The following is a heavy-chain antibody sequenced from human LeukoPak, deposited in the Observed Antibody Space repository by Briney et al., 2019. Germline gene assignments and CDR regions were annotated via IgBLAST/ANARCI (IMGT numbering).Heavy chain of an antibody. D-gene: IGHD2-15*01. V-gene: IGHV4-39*01. CDR3: ASKGDYSWVDP. CDR1: GGSISSSSYY. Sequence: SETLSLTFPVSGGSISSSSYYWGWIRQPPGKGLEWIGSIYYSGSTYYNPSLKSRVTISVDTSKNQFSLKLSSVTAADTAVYYCASKGDYSWVDPWGQGTLVTVSS. J-gene: IGHJ5*02. CDR2: IYYSGST.